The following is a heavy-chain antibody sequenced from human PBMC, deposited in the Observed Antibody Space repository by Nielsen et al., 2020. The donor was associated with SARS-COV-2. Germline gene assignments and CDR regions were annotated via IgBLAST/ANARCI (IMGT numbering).Heavy chain of an antibody. V-gene: IGHV4-59*01. CDR2: IYYSGST. J-gene: IGHJ6*02. Sequence: SETLSLTCTVSGGSISSYYWSWIRQPPGKGLEWIGYIYYSGSTNYNPSLKSRVTISVDTSKNQFSLKLSSMTAADTAVYYCARAWGDCSGGSCYSGDYYYYGMDVWGQGTTVTVSS. D-gene: IGHD2-15*01. CDR3: ARAWGDCSGGSCYSGDYYYYGMDV. CDR1: GGSISSYY.